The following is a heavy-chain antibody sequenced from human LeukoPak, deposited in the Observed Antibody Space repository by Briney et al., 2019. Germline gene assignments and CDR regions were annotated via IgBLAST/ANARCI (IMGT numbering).Heavy chain of an antibody. Sequence: SETLSLTCTVSGGSISSGDYYWSWIRQPPGKGLEWIGYIYYSGSTYYNPSLKSRVTKSVDTFKNQFSLKLSSMTAADTAVYYCARIGGITMVRGVPGIYFYYWGHRDPWSPS. V-gene: IGHV4-30-4*01. D-gene: IGHD3-10*01. CDR1: GGSISSGDYY. CDR2: IYYSGST. CDR3: ARIGGITMVRGVPGIYFYY. J-gene: IGHJ4*02.